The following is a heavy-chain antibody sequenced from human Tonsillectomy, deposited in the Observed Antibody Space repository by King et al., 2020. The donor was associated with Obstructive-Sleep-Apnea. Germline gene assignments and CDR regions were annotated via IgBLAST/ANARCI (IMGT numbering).Heavy chain of an antibody. V-gene: IGHV3-30*02. CDR1: GFTFSSYG. D-gene: IGHD5-18*01. CDR2: IRYDGINK. J-gene: IGHJ4*02. Sequence: VQLVESGGGVVQPGRSLRLSCAASGFTFSSYGMHWVRQAPGKGLEWVAFIRYDGINKYYADSVKGRFTISRDNSKNTLYLQMNSLRPEDTAVYYCAKSSSGYSYGPIDYWGQGTLVTVSS. CDR3: AKSSSGYSYGPIDY.